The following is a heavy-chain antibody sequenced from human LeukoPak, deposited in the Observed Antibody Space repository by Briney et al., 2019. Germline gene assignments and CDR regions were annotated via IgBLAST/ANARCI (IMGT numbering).Heavy chain of an antibody. CDR2: IYYSGST. Sequence: PSETLSLTCTVSGGSISSSSYYWGWIRQPPGKGLEWIGSIYYSGSTCYNPSLKSRVTISVDTSKNQFSLKLSSVTAADTAAYYCARQPSAAWYFYYYYGMDVWGQGTTVTVSS. D-gene: IGHD6-13*01. CDR3: ARQPSAAWYFYYYYGMDV. CDR1: GGSISSSSYY. J-gene: IGHJ6*02. V-gene: IGHV4-39*01.